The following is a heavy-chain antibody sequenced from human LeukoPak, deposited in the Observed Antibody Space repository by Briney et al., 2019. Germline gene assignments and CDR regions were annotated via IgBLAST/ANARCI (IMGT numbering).Heavy chain of an antibody. CDR1: GFIFSTYG. J-gene: IGHJ4*02. CDR2: IRHDGSIK. CDR3: AKISYSSSSPFDY. V-gene: IGHV3-30*02. D-gene: IGHD6-6*01. Sequence: PGGSLRLSCAASGFIFSTYGMYWVRQAPGKGLEWVAFIRHDGSIKNYADSVKGRSTISRDNSKNTLYLQMNSLRAEDTAVYYCAKISYSSSSPFDYWGQGTLVTVSS.